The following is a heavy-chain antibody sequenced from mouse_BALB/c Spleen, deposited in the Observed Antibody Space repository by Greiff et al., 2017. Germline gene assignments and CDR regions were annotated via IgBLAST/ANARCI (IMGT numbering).Heavy chain of an antibody. Sequence: EVQLVESGGGLVKPGGSLKLSCAASGFTFSSYAMSWVRQSPEKRLEWVAEISSGGSYTYYPDTVTGRFTISRDNAKNTLYLEMSSLRSEDTAMYYCARGYYGNYDYWGQGTTLTVSS. CDR1: GFTFSSYA. CDR2: ISSGGSYT. CDR3: ARGYYGNYDY. J-gene: IGHJ2*01. V-gene: IGHV5-9-4*01. D-gene: IGHD2-1*01.